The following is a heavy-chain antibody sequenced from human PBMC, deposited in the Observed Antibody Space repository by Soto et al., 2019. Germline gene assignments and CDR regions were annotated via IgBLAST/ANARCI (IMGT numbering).Heavy chain of an antibody. Sequence: SETRSLTCAVYGGYFRGYYWGWIRQPPGKGLEWIGEINHSGSTNYNPSLKSRVTISVDTSKNQFSLTLSAVTAADTAMYYCSTRAYDTNGYYRFDPWGQGTLVTVSS. CDR1: GGYFRGYY. V-gene: IGHV4-34*01. D-gene: IGHD3-22*01. J-gene: IGHJ5*01. CDR2: INHSGST. CDR3: STRAYDTNGYYRFDP.